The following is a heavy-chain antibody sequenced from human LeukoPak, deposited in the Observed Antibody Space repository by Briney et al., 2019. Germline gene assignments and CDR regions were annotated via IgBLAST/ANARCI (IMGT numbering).Heavy chain of an antibody. V-gene: IGHV3-20*04. J-gene: IGHJ4*02. CDR2: ITWNGGST. CDR3: ARDPGDIVVAGTFGY. Sequence: GGSLRLSCAASGFTFDDYGMSWVRQAPGKGLEWVSGITWNGGSTGYADSVKGRFTISRDNAKNSLYLQMNSLRAEDTALYYCARDPGDIVVAGTFGYWGQGTLVTVSS. D-gene: IGHD6-19*01. CDR1: GFTFDDYG.